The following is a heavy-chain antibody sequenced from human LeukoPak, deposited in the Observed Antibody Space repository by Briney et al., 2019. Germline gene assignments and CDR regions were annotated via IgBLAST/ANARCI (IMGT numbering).Heavy chain of an antibody. Sequence: GGSLRLSSAASGFTVSSNYMSWVRRAPGKGLEWVSVIYSGGSTYYADSVKGRFTISRDNSKNTLYLQMNSLRAEDTAVYYCASGRGPPAGFYWGQGTLVTVSS. J-gene: IGHJ4*02. V-gene: IGHV3-53*01. D-gene: IGHD1-26*01. CDR1: GFTVSSNY. CDR2: IYSGGST. CDR3: ASGRGPPAGFY.